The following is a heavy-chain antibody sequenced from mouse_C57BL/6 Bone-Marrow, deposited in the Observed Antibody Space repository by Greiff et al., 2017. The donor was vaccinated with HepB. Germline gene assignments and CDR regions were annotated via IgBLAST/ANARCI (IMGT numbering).Heavy chain of an antibody. CDR2: INPSSGYT. V-gene: IGHV1-7*01. CDR3: ANHYYGSLYYFDY. D-gene: IGHD1-1*01. J-gene: IGHJ2*01. Sequence: VQLQESGAELAKPGASVKLSCKASGYTFTSYWMHWVKQRPGQGLEWIGYINPSSGYTKYNQKFKDKATLTADKSSSTAYMQLSSLTYEDSAVYYCANHYYGSLYYFDYWGQGTTLTVSS. CDR1: GYTFTSYW.